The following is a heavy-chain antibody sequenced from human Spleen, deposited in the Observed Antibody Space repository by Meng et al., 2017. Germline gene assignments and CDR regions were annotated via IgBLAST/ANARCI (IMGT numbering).Heavy chain of an antibody. CDR3: ARVNSDYLRLDY. V-gene: IGHV3-23*01. Sequence: GESLKISCAASGFTFSSYAMNWVRQAPGKGLEWVSAISGTSSSTYYADSVKGRFTISRDNSKNTLSLQMNSLRAEDTALYYCARVNSDYLRLDYWGQGTLVTVSS. J-gene: IGHJ4*02. D-gene: IGHD4-11*01. CDR2: ISGTSSST. CDR1: GFTFSSYA.